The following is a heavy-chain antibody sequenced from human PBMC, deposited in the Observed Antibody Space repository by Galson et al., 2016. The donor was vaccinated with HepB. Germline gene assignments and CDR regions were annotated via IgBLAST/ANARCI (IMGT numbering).Heavy chain of an antibody. Sequence: ETLSRPFTVCGGSIINKGHNWGWIRPPQGKGLEWFGSVWHGGSNNDHPSLRSRVTLSIDTSKNPISLKLNSVSAADTAVSVCARGRFGHTYGFDTFDLWGQGTTVIVSS. CDR1: GGSIINKGHN. D-gene: IGHD5-18*01. J-gene: IGHJ3*01. V-gene: IGHV4-39*01. CDR3: ARGRFGHTYGFDTFDL. CDR2: VWHGGSN.